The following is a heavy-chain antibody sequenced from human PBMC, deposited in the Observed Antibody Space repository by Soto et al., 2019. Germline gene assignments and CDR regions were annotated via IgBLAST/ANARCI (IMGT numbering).Heavy chain of an antibody. CDR1: GNIVSTYA. CDR2: FTSGGRT. Sequence: LRLSCAASGNIVSTYAMGWVRQAPGKGLEWVSTFTSGGRTYYADFVKGRFTISRDNSKNTLWLQMNSLRVEDTAVYYCAKGNQGSAWGQGTLVTVSS. J-gene: IGHJ5*02. CDR3: AKGNQGSA. V-gene: IGHV3-23*01.